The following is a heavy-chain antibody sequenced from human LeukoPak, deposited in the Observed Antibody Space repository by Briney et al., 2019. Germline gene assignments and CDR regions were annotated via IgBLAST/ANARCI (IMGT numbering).Heavy chain of an antibody. D-gene: IGHD4-17*01. J-gene: IGHJ5*02. CDR1: GFTFSSYR. Sequence: AGGSLRLSCAASGFTFSSYRMSWVRQAPGKGLEWVANIKQDGIEKYYVDSVKGRFTISRDNAKNSLYLQMNSLRAEDTAVYYCARDPGGDYFFDPWGQGTLVTVSS. CDR3: ARDPGGDYFFDP. CDR2: IKQDGIEK. V-gene: IGHV3-7*01.